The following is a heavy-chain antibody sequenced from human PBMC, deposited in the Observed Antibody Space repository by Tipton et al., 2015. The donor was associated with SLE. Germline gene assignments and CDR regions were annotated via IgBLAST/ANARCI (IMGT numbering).Heavy chain of an antibody. D-gene: IGHD1-26*01. CDR3: ARGQWELKALDY. Sequence: GSLRLSCSASGFIFSTYAMHWVRQAPGKGLEYVSAISSNAGSTYYVDSVKGRFTISRDNSKNTLYLQMNSLRAEDTAVYYCARGQWELKALDYWGQGTLVTVSS. J-gene: IGHJ4*02. CDR2: ISSNAGST. V-gene: IGHV3-64*04. CDR1: GFIFSTYA.